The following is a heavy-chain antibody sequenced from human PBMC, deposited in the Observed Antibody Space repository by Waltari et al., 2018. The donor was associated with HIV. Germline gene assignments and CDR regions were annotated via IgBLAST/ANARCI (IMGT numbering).Heavy chain of an antibody. CDR2: ITESGDRT. CDR1: GFIFGNYA. Sequence: EVQLLESGGRLVQPGGSLRLSCAASGFIFGNYARSWVRQAPGKGLEWVAAITESGDRTFHADSVKGRFTISRDNSNNMLYLQMNTLRVEDTAVYYCAKDPEVWGRGTLVTVSS. J-gene: IGHJ2*01. V-gene: IGHV3-23*01. CDR3: AKDPEV.